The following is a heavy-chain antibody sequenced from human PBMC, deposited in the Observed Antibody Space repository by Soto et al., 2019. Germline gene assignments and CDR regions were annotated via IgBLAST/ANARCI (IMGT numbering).Heavy chain of an antibody. V-gene: IGHV3-23*01. D-gene: IGHD1-26*01. CDR2: FSGRDATT. CDR1: GFTFSSYT. CDR3: VRTIVGATKGGWFDP. J-gene: IGHJ5*02. Sequence: GGSLRLSCTASGFTFSSYTMSWVRQAPGKGLEWVSSFSGRDATTYYADSVKGRFTISRDNSKNTLYLQMNSLRAEDTALYFCVRTIVGATKGGWFDPWGQGALVTVSS.